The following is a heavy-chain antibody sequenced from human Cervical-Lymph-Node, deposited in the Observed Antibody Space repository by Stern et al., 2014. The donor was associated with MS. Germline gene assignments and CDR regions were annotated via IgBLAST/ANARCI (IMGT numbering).Heavy chain of an antibody. CDR3: ARDSVDYYDRSNDAFAI. V-gene: IGHV3-33*01. CDR1: GFTFSSYG. Sequence: QVQLVESGGGVVQPGRSLRLSCAASGFTFSSYGMHWVRQAPGKGLEWVAVIWNDGSNKYYAESVKGRFTVSRDNSKNTLYLQMNSLRAEDTAVYYCARDSVDYYDRSNDAFAIWGQGTMVTVSS. CDR2: IWNDGSNK. D-gene: IGHD3-22*01. J-gene: IGHJ3*02.